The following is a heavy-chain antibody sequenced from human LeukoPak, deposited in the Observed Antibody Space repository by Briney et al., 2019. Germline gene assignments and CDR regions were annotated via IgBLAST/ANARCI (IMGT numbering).Heavy chain of an antibody. J-gene: IGHJ6*02. CDR1: GYTFTSYG. CDR3: ARDLGGGSSWSRWDFGYYYYGMDV. D-gene: IGHD6-13*01. CDR2: INAGNGNT. V-gene: IGHV1-3*01. Sequence: ASVKVSCKASGYTFTSYGISWVRQAPGQRLEWMGWINAGNGNTKYSQKFQGRVTITRDTFASTAYMELSSLRSEDTAVYYCARDLGGGSSWSRWDFGYYYYGMDVWGQGTTVTVSS.